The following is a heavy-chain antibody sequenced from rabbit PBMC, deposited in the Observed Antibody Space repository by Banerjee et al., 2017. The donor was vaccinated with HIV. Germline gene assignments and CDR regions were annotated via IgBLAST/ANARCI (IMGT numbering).Heavy chain of an antibody. J-gene: IGHJ4*01. CDR3: ARDRGVMPAFNL. CDR1: GIDFSSDYY. V-gene: IGHV1S45*01. Sequence: QEQLEESGGDLVKPGGTLTLTCKASGIDFSSDYYMCWVRQAPGKGLEWIASIYTGSGSTYYASWAKGRFTISKTSSTTVTLQMTSLTAADTATYFCARDRGVMPAFNLWGQGTLVTVS. CDR2: IYTGSGST.